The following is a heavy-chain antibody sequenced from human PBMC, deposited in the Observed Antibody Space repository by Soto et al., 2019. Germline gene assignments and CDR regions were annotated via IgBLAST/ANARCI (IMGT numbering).Heavy chain of an antibody. Sequence: GGSLRLSCAASGFTFNSYGIHWVRQSPGKALEWVAVISYDGNNIYYGDSVQGRFTISRDNSKNTIYLQMNSLRAEDTAVYYCAKDVGYCTNGVCLYNWFDPWGQGTLVTVSS. V-gene: IGHV3-30*18. CDR3: AKDVGYCTNGVCLYNWFDP. CDR2: ISYDGNNI. CDR1: GFTFNSYG. J-gene: IGHJ5*02. D-gene: IGHD2-8*01.